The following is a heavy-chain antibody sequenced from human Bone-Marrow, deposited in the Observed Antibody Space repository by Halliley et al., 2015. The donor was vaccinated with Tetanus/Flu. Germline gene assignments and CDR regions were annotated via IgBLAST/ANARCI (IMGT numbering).Heavy chain of an antibody. V-gene: IGHV4-39*01. D-gene: IGHD3-22*01. J-gene: IGHJ4*01. Sequence: TLSLTCTVSGDSISSSSYYWGWIRQPPGKGLEWIGSLYYSGSTHYSPSLKSRVTISVDTSKNQLSLKVNSVTAADTAVYYCARGGGRNYYDIWGPGTLVTVSS. CDR1: GDSISSSSYY. CDR3: ARGGGRNYYDI. CDR2: LYYSGST.